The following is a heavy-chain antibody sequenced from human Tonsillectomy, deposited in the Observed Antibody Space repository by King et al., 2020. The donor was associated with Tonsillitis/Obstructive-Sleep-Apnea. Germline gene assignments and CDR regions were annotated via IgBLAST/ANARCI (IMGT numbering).Heavy chain of an antibody. D-gene: IGHD3-10*01. Sequence: LPLVPSVASVKTPGASLTISCQGSGYSFPSYWIGWVRQMPGNGLEWMGLIYPGDSATRYSPSFPGQVTISADKSISTAYLQWSSLKASDTAMYYCARPRYYSGSGSYHAPDYWGQGTLVTVSS. V-gene: IGHV5-51*03. CDR2: IYPGDSAT. CDR3: ARPRYYSGSGSYHAPDY. CDR1: GYSFPSYW. J-gene: IGHJ4*02.